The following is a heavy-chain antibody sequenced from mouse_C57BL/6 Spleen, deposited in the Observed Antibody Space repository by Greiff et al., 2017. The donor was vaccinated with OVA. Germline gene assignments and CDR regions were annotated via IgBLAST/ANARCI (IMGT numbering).Heavy chain of an antibody. CDR3: ARSGRTTERYFDY. CDR1: GYSFTSYY. J-gene: IGHJ2*01. CDR2: IYPGSGNT. D-gene: IGHD1-1*01. V-gene: IGHV1-66*01. Sequence: QLKESGPELVKPGASVKISCKASGYSFTSYYIHWVKQRPGQGLEWIGWIYPGSGNTKYNEKFKGKATLTADTSSSTAYMQLSSLTSEDSAVYYCARSGRTTERYFDYWGQGTTLTVSS.